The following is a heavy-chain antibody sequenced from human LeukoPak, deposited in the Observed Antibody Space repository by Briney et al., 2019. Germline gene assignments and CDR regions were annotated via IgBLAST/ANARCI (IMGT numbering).Heavy chain of an antibody. CDR1: GFTFSSYA. CDR2: ISGSGGSP. J-gene: IGHJ4*02. V-gene: IGHV3-23*01. D-gene: IGHD3-10*01. Sequence: PGGSLRLSCAASGFTFSSYATSWVRQAPGKGLEWVSGISGSGGSPYYADSVKGRFTISRDNSQSTLYLQMNSLRAEDTALYYCATYGSGTDHKRIFDYWGQGTLVTVSS. CDR3: ATYGSGTDHKRIFDY.